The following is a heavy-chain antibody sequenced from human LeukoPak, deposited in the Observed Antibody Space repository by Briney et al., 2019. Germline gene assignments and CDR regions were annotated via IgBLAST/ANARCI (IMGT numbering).Heavy chain of an antibody. CDR2: INAGNGNT. J-gene: IGHJ6*02. CDR1: GYTFNSYA. V-gene: IGHV1-3*01. Sequence: GASVKVSCKASGYTFNSYAMHWVRQAPGQRLEWMGWINAGNGNTKYSQKFQGRVTITRDTSASTAYMELSSLTSEDTAVYYCARDRRNWGYYYGMDVWGQGTTVTVSS. D-gene: IGHD7-27*01. CDR3: ARDRRNWGYYYGMDV.